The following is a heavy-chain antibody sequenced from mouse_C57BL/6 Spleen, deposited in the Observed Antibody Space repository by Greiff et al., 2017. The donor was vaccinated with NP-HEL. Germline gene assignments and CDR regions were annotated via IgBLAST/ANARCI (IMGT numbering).Heavy chain of an antibody. Sequence: VKLQQSGAELVRPGASVTLSCKASGYTFTDYEMHWVKQTPVHGLEWIGAIDPETGGTAYNQKFKGKAILTADKSSSTAYMELRSLTSEDSAVYYCTLTGTGFFDYWGQGTTLTVSS. J-gene: IGHJ2*01. V-gene: IGHV1-15*01. D-gene: IGHD4-1*01. CDR3: TLTGTGFFDY. CDR1: GYTFTDYE. CDR2: IDPETGGT.